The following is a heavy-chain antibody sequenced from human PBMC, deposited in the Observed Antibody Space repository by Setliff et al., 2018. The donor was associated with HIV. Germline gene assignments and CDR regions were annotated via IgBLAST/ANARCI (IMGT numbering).Heavy chain of an antibody. J-gene: IGHJ6*03. CDR3: ARHRDPPGSSWIYYYYYMDL. V-gene: IGHV4-59*08. D-gene: IGHD6-13*01. CDR2: IYYSGST. Sequence: PSETLSLTCTVSDDSMTSNYWSWIRQPPGKGLEWIGYIYYSGSTNYNPSLKSRVTISVDTSKNQFSLRLSSVTAADTGVYYCARHRDPPGSSWIYYYYYMDLWGEGTTVTVS. CDR1: DDSMTSNY.